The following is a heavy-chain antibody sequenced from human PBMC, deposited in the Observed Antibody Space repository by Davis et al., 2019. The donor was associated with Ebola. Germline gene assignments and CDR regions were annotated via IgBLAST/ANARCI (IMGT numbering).Heavy chain of an antibody. CDR1: GFIFSNYG. Sequence: GESLKISCAASGFIFSNYGIHWVRQAPGRGLEWVAVISYDGNDKYYTDPVKGRFTISRDNSRNTLYLQMNSLKVEETAIYYCVGGVGAAKRPYFDYWGRGTQVTVSS. CDR3: VGGVGAAKRPYFDY. D-gene: IGHD1-26*01. J-gene: IGHJ4*02. V-gene: IGHV3-30*03. CDR2: ISYDGNDK.